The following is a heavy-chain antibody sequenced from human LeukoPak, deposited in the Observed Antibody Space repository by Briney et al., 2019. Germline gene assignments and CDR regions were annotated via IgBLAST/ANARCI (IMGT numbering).Heavy chain of an antibody. V-gene: IGHV3-21*04. J-gene: IGHJ4*02. CDR2: ISSSSSYI. CDR3: AKSGSYPRFDY. CDR1: GLTFSSYS. D-gene: IGHD1-26*01. Sequence: GGSLRLSCAASGLTFSSYSMNWVRQAPGKGLEWVSSISSSSSYIYYADSVKGRFTISRDNSKNTLYLQMNSLRAEDTAVYYCAKSGSYPRFDYWGQGTLVTVSS.